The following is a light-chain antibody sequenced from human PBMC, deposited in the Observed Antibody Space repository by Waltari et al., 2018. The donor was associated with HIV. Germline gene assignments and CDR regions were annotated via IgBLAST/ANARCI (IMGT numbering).Light chain of an antibody. V-gene: IGKV3-20*01. CDR1: QSGTSRY. Sequence: EIVLTPSPGTLSLSPGEGAPLPCRASQSGTSRYLAWYQQKPGQAPRVLIYGASTRATGIPDRFSGSGSGTDFTLTISRLEPEDFAVYYCQQYGSSPRTFGQGTKVEIK. CDR3: QQYGSSPRT. J-gene: IGKJ1*01. CDR2: GAS.